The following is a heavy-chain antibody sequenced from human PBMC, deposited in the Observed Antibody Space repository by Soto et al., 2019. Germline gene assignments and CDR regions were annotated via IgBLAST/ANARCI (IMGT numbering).Heavy chain of an antibody. D-gene: IGHD6-19*01. J-gene: IGHJ5*02. CDR1: GGTIRSPDW. Sequence: SETLSLTCGVSGGTIRSPDWWTWVRQPPGKGLEWIGEIFQIGSTNYTPSLESRVTISVDKSKNQFSLTLTSGTAADTAVYFCARGRGRYSSGWSWFDPWGQGILVTVSS. CDR3: ARGRGRYSSGWSWFDP. V-gene: IGHV4-4*02. CDR2: IFQIGST.